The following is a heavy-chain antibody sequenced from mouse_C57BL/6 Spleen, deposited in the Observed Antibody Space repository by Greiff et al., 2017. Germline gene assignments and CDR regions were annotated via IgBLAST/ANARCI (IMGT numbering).Heavy chain of an antibody. Sequence: QVQLQQSGAELVRPGASVTLSCKASGYTFTDYEMHWVKQTPVHGLEWIGAIDPETGGTAYNQKFKGKAILTADKSSSTAYMELRSLTSEDSAVYYCTRGYLAWFAYGGQGTLVTVSA. CDR2: IDPETGGT. D-gene: IGHD2-2*01. CDR3: TRGYLAWFAY. J-gene: IGHJ3*01. CDR1: GYTFTDYE. V-gene: IGHV1-15*01.